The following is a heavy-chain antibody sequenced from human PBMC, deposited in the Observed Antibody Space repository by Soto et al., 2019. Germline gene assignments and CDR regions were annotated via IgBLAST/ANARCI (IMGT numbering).Heavy chain of an antibody. J-gene: IGHJ5*02. Sequence: EVQLLESGGGLVQPGGSLRLSCAASGFTFSSYAMSWVRQAPGKGLEWVSAISGSGGSTYYVVSVKGRLTISRDHSKNTLYLQIKNLRAEDTAVYYCAKDRYDILTGYQRFDPWGQGTLVHVSS. CDR3: AKDRYDILTGYQRFDP. V-gene: IGHV3-23*01. CDR1: GFTFSSYA. CDR2: ISGSGGST. D-gene: IGHD3-9*01.